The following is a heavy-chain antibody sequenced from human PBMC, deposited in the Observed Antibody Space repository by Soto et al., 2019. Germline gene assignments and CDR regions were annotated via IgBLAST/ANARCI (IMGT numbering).Heavy chain of an antibody. D-gene: IGHD2-2*01. CDR3: AKGVLGYCTSTSCHAYWFDP. Sequence: EVQLLESGGGLVQPGGSLRLSCAASGFTFSSYAMSWVRQAPGKGLAWVSAISGSGDSTYYADSVKGRFTISRDNSKNTLYLQMNSLIAEDTAVYYCAKGVLGYCTSTSCHAYWFDPWGEGTLVNVSS. CDR2: ISGSGDST. CDR1: GFTFSSYA. J-gene: IGHJ5*02. V-gene: IGHV3-23*01.